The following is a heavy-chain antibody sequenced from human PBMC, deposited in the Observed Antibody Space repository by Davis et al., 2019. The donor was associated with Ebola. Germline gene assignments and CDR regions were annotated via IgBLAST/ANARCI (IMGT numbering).Heavy chain of an antibody. Sequence: MPGGSLRLSCTVSGASISTSSFYWAWVRQPPGKGLEWIGTIYYSGITYYNPSLKSRVTISVDTSKNQFSLKLRSVTAADTAVYYCARQGWSGYSLRHWLDPWGRGTLVTVSS. D-gene: IGHD3-3*01. J-gene: IGHJ5*02. V-gene: IGHV4-39*01. CDR2: IYYSGIT. CDR3: ARQGWSGYSLRHWLDP. CDR1: GASISTSSFY.